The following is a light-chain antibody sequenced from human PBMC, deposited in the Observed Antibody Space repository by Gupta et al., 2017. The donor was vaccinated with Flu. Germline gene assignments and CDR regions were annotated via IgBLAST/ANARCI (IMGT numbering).Light chain of an antibody. V-gene: IGLV1-44*01. Sequence: QSVLTQPSSASGTPGQRVTISCSGSSSNIGSNVVHWYHQVPGMAPKLLILRNRQRPSGVTDRFAGSKAGTSDSPAISGLQSEEEADDDGEEWDDSLKGLGFGGGTKVTVL. CDR3: EEWDDSLKGLG. CDR2: RNR. J-gene: IGLJ2*01. CDR1: SSNIGSNV.